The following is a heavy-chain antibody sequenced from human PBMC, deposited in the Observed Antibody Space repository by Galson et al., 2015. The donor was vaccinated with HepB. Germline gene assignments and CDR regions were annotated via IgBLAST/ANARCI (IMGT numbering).Heavy chain of an antibody. CDR3: AKGDDSFDY. CDR1: GLIFSTYD. Sequence: SLRLSCAASGLIFSTYDMSWVRQAPGKGLEWVSGISGSGGSTYYADSVKGRFTISRDNSKNTLYLQMNSLRVDDMATYYCAKGDDSFDYWGQGTLVTVSS. J-gene: IGHJ4*02. V-gene: IGHV3-23*01. CDR2: ISGSGGST.